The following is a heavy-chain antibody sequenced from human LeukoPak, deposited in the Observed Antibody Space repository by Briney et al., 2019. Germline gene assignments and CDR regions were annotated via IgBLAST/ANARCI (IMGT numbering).Heavy chain of an antibody. CDR1: SGSISTSNYY. CDR3: ARVFDSGSQAYFYYMDV. D-gene: IGHD3-10*01. V-gene: IGHV4-61*05. J-gene: IGHJ6*03. Sequence: SETLSLTCTVSSGSISTSNYYWGWVRQPPGKALEWIGNIYSSGSTNYNPSLKSRVTMSVDTSKNQFSLKVSSVTAADTAVYYCARVFDSGSQAYFYYMDVWGKGTTVTIFS. CDR2: IYSSGST.